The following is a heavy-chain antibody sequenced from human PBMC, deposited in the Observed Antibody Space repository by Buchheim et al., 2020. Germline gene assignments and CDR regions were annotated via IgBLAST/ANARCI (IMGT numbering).Heavy chain of an antibody. D-gene: IGHD1-26*01. CDR2: INHSGST. Sequence: QVQLQQWGAGLLKPSETLSLTCAVYGGSFSGYSWSWIRQPPGKGLEWIGEINHSGSTNYNPSLKSRVTISVDTSKNQFSLKLSSVTAADTAVYYCARVVGATRLYFDYWGQGTL. CDR1: GGSFSGYS. J-gene: IGHJ4*02. CDR3: ARVVGATRLYFDY. V-gene: IGHV4-34*01.